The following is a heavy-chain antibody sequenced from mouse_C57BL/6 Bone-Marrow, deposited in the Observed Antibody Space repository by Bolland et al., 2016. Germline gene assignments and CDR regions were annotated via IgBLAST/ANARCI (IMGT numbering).Heavy chain of an antibody. Sequence: PNSGSTNYNEKFKSKATLTVDKSSSTAYMQLSSLTSEYSAVYYCARTLNYYFDYWGQGTS. CDR3: ARTLNYYFDY. D-gene: IGHD1-3*01. J-gene: IGHJ2*02. CDR2: PNSGST. V-gene: IGHV1-64*01.